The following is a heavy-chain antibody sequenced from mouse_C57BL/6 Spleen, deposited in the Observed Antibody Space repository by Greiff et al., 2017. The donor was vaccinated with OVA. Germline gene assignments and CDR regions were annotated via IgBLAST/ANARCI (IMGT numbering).Heavy chain of an antibody. Sequence: QVQLQQSGAELARPGASVKLSCKASGYTFTSYGISWVKQRTGQGLEWIGEIYPRSGNTYYNEKFKGKATLTADKSSSTAYKELRSLTSEDSAVYFCARFITTVVEPYFDYWGQGTTLTVSS. D-gene: IGHD1-1*01. CDR3: ARFITTVVEPYFDY. J-gene: IGHJ2*01. V-gene: IGHV1-81*01. CDR1: GYTFTSYG. CDR2: IYPRSGNT.